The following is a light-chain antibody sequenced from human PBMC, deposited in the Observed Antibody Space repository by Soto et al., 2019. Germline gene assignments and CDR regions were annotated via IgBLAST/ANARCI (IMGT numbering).Light chain of an antibody. CDR2: GAS. J-gene: IGKJ2*01. V-gene: IGKV3-20*01. CDR1: ESVRNNS. CDR3: PRYDYGADT. Sequence: ELVLTQSPGTLSLSPGERATLSCRASESVRNNSLAWYQQHPGQAPRLLIFGASRRATGIPDRFTGSGSGADFSFTISRPEPEDSAVYFCPRYDYGADTFGQGMKLEIK.